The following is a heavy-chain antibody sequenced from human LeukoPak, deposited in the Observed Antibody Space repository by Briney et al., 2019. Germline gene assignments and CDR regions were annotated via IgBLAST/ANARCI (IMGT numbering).Heavy chain of an antibody. CDR3: ARDAGRGYNFDY. J-gene: IGHJ4*02. V-gene: IGHV3-21*01. D-gene: IGHD5-12*01. CDR1: GFTFSSYS. Sequence: GGSLRLSCAASGFTFSSYSMNWVRQAPGKGLEWVSSISSSSSYIYYADSVKGRFTISRDNAKNSLYLQMNSLRAEDTAVYYCARDAGRGYNFDYWGQGTLVTVSS. CDR2: ISSSSSYI.